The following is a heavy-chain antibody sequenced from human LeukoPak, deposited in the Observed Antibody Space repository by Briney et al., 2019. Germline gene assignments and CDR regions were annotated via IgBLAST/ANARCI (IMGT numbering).Heavy chain of an antibody. J-gene: IGHJ4*02. D-gene: IGHD6-19*01. V-gene: IGHV4-38-2*01. CDR1: GYSISSGYY. CDR2: IYHSGST. Sequence: SETLSLTCAVSGYSISSGYYWGWIRQPPGKGLEWIGSIYHSGSTYYNPSLKSRVTISVDTSKNQFSLKLSSVTAADTAVYYCARRGGSGWYFDYWGQGTLVTVSS. CDR3: ARRGGSGWYFDY.